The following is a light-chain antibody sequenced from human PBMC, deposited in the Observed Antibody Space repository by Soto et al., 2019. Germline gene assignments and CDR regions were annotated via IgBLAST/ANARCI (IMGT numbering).Light chain of an antibody. CDR2: EVS. CDR1: SSDIGAYIY. Sequence: QSALTQPRSASGSLGQSVTISCTGTSSDIGAYIYVSWYQQHPGKAPKLMISEVSRRPSGVPERFSGSKSGNTASLTVSGLQADDEAHYYCSSYAGSNNFVFGTGTKVTVL. CDR3: SSYAGSNNFV. J-gene: IGLJ1*01. V-gene: IGLV2-8*01.